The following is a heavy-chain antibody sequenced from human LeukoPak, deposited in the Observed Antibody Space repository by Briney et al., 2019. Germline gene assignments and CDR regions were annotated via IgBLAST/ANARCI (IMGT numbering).Heavy chain of an antibody. J-gene: IGHJ4*02. D-gene: IGHD3-9*01. CDR3: ARSPDILTGENFDY. V-gene: IGHV1-46*01. Sequence: GASVKVSCKASGYSFTSHYMHWVRQAPGQGLEWLGLINPSGSSTLYAQKFHDRVTMTRDTSIRTAYMEVSRLRSDDTAVYYCARSPDILTGENFDYWGQGTLVTVSS. CDR1: GYSFTSHY. CDR2: INPSGSST.